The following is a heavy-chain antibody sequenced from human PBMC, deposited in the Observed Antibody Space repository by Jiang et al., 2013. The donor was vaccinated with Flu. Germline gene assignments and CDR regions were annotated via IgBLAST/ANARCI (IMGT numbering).Heavy chain of an antibody. V-gene: IGHV3-11*06. J-gene: IGHJ3*02. CDR2: ISSSSSYT. CDR1: GFTFSDYY. D-gene: IGHD3-22*01. CDR3: ARVLRSSGYLPRHDAFDI. Sequence: QLLESGGGLVKPGGSLRLSCAASGFTFSDYYMSWIRQAPGKGLEWVSYISSSSSYTNYADSVKGRFTISRDNAKNSLYLQMNSLRAEDTAVYYCARVLRSSGYLPRHDAFDIWGQGTMVTVSS.